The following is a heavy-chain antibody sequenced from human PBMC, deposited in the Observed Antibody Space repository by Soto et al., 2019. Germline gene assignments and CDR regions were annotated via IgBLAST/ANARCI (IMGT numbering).Heavy chain of an antibody. D-gene: IGHD6-19*01. Sequence: ASVKVSCKASGYTFSSYDINWVRQATGQGLEWMGWLNPNSGDTGYAQKYQGRVTLTRNTSINTAYIELSSLTSDDTAVYYCATSGGGWYLYWG. CDR3: ATSGGGWYLY. J-gene: IGHJ4*01. CDR2: LNPNSGDT. V-gene: IGHV1-8*01. CDR1: GYTFSSYD.